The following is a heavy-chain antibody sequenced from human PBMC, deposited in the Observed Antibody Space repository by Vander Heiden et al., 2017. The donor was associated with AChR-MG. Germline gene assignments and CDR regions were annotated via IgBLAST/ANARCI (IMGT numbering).Heavy chain of an antibody. Sequence: EVQLVESGGGLVQPGGSLRLSCAASGFTFSSNSRNWVRQAPGKGLEWVSYISSSSSTIYYADSVKGRFTISRDNAKNSLYLQMNSLRDEDTAVYYCARERSSWYTPYYFDYLGQGTLVTVSS. D-gene: IGHD6-13*01. V-gene: IGHV3-48*02. CDR1: GFTFSSNS. CDR3: ARERSSWYTPYYFDY. CDR2: ISSSSSTI. J-gene: IGHJ4*02.